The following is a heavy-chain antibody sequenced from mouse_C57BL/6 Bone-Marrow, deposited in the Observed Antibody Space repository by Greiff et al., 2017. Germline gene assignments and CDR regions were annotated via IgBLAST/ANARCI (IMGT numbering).Heavy chain of an antibody. Sequence: EVKLVESGGGLVKPGGSLKLSCAASGFTFSDYGMHWVRQAPEKGLEWVAYISSGSSTLYYADTVKGRFTISRDNDKNTLFLQMTSLRSEDTAMYYCARDLGGGYFDVWGTGTTVTVSS. V-gene: IGHV5-17*01. CDR1: GFTFSDYG. D-gene: IGHD4-1*01. J-gene: IGHJ1*03. CDR3: ARDLGGGYFDV. CDR2: ISSGSSTL.